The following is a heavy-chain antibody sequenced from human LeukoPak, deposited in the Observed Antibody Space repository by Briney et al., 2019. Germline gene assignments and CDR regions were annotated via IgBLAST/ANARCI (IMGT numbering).Heavy chain of an antibody. D-gene: IGHD3-22*01. CDR2: IYYSGST. CDR3: VRHSSRYYYDSSGYWT. J-gene: IGHJ5*02. V-gene: IGHV4-39*01. Sequence: PSETLSLTCTVSGGSISSSSYYWGWIRQPPGKGLEWIGSIYYSGSTYYNPSLKSRVTISVDTSKNQFSLKLSSVTAADTAVYYCVRHSSRYYYDSSGYWTWGQGTLITVSS. CDR1: GGSISSSSYY.